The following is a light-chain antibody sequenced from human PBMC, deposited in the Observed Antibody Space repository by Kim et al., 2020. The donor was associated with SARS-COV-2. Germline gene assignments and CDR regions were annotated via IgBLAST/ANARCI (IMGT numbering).Light chain of an antibody. CDR3: QVWDSRVV. CDR2: YDS. V-gene: IGLV3-21*04. CDR1: NIGSKS. Sequence: SYELTQPPSVSVAPGKTARITFGGNNIGSKSVHWYQQKPGQAPVLVIYYDSDRPSGIPERFSGSNSGNTATLTISRVEAGDEADYYCQVWDSRVVFGGGTQLTV. J-gene: IGLJ2*01.